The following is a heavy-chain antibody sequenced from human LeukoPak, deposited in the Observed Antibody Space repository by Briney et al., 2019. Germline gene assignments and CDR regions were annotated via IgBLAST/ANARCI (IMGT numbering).Heavy chain of an antibody. V-gene: IGHV3-23*01. CDR3: VLYGDYESPDGFDI. Sequence: GGSLRLSCAASGFTFSNAWMSWVRQAPGKGLEWVSAISGSGGSTYYADSVKGRFTISRDNSKNTLYLHMNSLRAEDTAVYYCVLYGDYESPDGFDIWGQGTMVTVSS. J-gene: IGHJ3*02. CDR2: ISGSGGST. CDR1: GFTFSNAW. D-gene: IGHD4-17*01.